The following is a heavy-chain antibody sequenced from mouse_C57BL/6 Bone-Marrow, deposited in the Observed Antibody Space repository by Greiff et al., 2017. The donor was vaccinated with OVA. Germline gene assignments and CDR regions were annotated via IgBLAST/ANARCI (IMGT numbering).Heavy chain of an antibody. V-gene: IGHV1-18*01. Sequence: VQLQQSGPELVKPGASVKIPCKASGYTFTDYNMDWVKQSHGKSLEWIGDINPNNGGTIYNQKFKGKATLTVDKSSSTAYMELRSLTSEDTAVYYCARRGSNPWYFDVWGTGTTVTVSS. CDR3: ARRGSNPWYFDV. CDR1: GYTFTDYN. D-gene: IGHD2-5*01. J-gene: IGHJ1*03. CDR2: INPNNGGT.